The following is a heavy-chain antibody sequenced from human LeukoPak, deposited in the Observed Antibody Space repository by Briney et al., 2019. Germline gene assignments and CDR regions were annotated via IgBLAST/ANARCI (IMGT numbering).Heavy chain of an antibody. Sequence: PSETLSLTCTVSGGSISSSSYYWGWIRQPPGKGLEWIGSIYYSGSTYYNPSLKSRVTISVDTSKNQFSLKLSSVTAADTAVYYCARHPLIGYSSSDYWGQGTLVTVSS. CDR2: IYYSGST. CDR1: GGSISSSSYY. D-gene: IGHD6-6*01. CDR3: ARHPLIGYSSSDY. J-gene: IGHJ4*02. V-gene: IGHV4-39*01.